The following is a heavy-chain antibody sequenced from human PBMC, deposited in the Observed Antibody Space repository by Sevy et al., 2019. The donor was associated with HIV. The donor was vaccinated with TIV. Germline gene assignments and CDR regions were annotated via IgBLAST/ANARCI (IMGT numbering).Heavy chain of an antibody. CDR2: IKPNSGGT. D-gene: IGHD6-19*01. CDR1: GYIFNDYY. J-gene: IGHJ6*03. CDR3: ARAVEQWLGDYYYYMDV. V-gene: IGHV1-2*02. Sequence: ASVKVSCRASGYIFNDYYLHWVRQAPGQGLEWMGWIKPNSGGTDYAQKFQGRVTMTRDTSFNTAYMDLTSLTFDDTAVYYCARAVEQWLGDYYYYMDVWGTGTTVTVSS.